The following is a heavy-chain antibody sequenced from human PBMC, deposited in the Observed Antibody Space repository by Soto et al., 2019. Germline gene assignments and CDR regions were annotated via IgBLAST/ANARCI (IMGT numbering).Heavy chain of an antibody. J-gene: IGHJ4*02. CDR3: ASARYGGNAFFDD. D-gene: IGHD2-15*01. CDR2: RYYSEST. V-gene: IGHV4-31*03. CDR1: GGSITNGGYY. Sequence: QVQLQESGPGLVKPSETLSLTCTVSGGSITNGGYYWSWIRQLPGQGLEWIGHRYYSESTYYNPSLKSRVAISLDTSTNQFSLKLSSVTAADAAVYYYASARYGGNAFFDDWGQGTLVTVSS.